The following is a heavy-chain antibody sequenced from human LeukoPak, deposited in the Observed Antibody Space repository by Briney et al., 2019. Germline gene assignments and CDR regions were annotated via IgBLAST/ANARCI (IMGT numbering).Heavy chain of an antibody. J-gene: IGHJ4*02. CDR3: AKINYDANFSGGGY. Sequence: SETLSLTCTASGAPISGWYWSWIRQPPGKGLEWVGEIYDGGRTSYNPSLKSRVTISIDQSKNQFSLKLRSVTAADTAVYFCAKINYDANFSGGGYWGQGTLVTVSS. V-gene: IGHV4-59*12. CDR1: GAPISGWY. CDR2: IYDGGRT. D-gene: IGHD4/OR15-4a*01.